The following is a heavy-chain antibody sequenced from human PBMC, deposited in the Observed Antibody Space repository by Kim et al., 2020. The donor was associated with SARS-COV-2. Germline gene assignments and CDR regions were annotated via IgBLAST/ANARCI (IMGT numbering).Heavy chain of an antibody. CDR1: GGSISSYY. J-gene: IGHJ3*02. CDR3: ARDSGATTRHYDAFDI. D-gene: IGHD1-26*01. V-gene: IGHV4-59*01. Sequence: SETLSLTCTVSGGSISSYYWSWIRQPPGKGLEWIGYIYYSGSTNYNPSLKSRVTISVDTSKNQFSLKLSSVTAADTAVYYCARDSGATTRHYDAFDIWGQGTMVTVSS. CDR2: IYYSGST.